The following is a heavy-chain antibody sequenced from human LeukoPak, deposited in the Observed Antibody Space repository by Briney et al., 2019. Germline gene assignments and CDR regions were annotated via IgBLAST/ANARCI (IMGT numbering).Heavy chain of an antibody. D-gene: IGHD3-10*01. CDR2: IYSGGST. J-gene: IGHJ6*03. Sequence: PGGSLRLSCAASGFTVSSNYMSWVRQAPGKGLEWVSVIYSGGSTYYADSVKGRFTISRDNSKNTLYLQMNSLRAEDTAVYYCARGTLGGSGRYYYYYMDVWGKGTTVTISS. CDR1: GFTVSSNY. V-gene: IGHV3-53*01. CDR3: ARGTLGGSGRYYYYYMDV.